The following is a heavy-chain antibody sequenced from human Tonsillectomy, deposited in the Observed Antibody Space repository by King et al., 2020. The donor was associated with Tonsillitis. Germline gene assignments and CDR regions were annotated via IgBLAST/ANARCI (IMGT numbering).Heavy chain of an antibody. J-gene: IGHJ5*02. Sequence: VQLQESGPGLVKPSETLSLTCTVSGGSISSYYGSWIRQPPGKGLEWIGYIYYSGNTKNNPPLKSQVTISVNTSKNQFSLKLSSVTAADTAVYYCARHRDGYGWFDPWGQGTLVTVSS. CDR2: IYYSGNT. D-gene: IGHD5-24*01. CDR1: GGSISSYY. CDR3: ARHRDGYGWFDP. V-gene: IGHV4-59*08.